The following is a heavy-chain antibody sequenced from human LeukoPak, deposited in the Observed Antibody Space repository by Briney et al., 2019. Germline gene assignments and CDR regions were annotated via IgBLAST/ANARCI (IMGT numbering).Heavy chain of an antibody. CDR3: ARRGGQTYYYGSGSYYNGRFDY. CDR2: INHSGST. J-gene: IGHJ4*02. D-gene: IGHD3-10*01. Sequence: SETLSLTCTVSGGYISGYYWSWIRQPPGKGLEWIGEINHSGSTNYNPSLKSRVTISVDTSKNQFSLKLSSVTAADTAVYYCARRGGQTYYYGSGSYYNGRFDYWGQGTLVTVSS. CDR1: GGYISGYY. V-gene: IGHV4-34*01.